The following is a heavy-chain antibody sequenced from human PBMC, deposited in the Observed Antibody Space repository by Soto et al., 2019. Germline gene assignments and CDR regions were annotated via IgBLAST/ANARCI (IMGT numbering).Heavy chain of an antibody. D-gene: IGHD3-22*01. CDR2: IRSKAYGGTT. CDR3: STNYYETSGYDNWFDP. V-gene: IGHV3-49*03. J-gene: IGHJ5*02. CDR1: GFTFGDYA. Sequence: HPGGSLRLSCTASGFTFGDYAMSWFRQAPGKGLEWVGFIRSKAYGGTTEYAASVKGRFTISRDDSKSIAYLQMNSLKTEDTAVYYCSTNYYETSGYDNWFDPWGQGTLVTVSS.